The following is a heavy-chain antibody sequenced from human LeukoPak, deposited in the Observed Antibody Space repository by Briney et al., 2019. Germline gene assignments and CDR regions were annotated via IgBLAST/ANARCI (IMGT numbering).Heavy chain of an antibody. CDR1: GGSFSEYY. J-gene: IGHJ5*02. CDR3: APRRDIEHSYGYGKSFDP. Sequence: SETLSLTCAVYGGSFSEYYWSWIRQPPGKGLEWIGEINRSGSTNYNASLKSRVTISVDTSKNQFSLRLSSVTGADTAVYYCAPRRDIEHSYGYGKSFDPWGQGTRVTVSS. CDR2: INRSGST. V-gene: IGHV4-34*01. D-gene: IGHD5-18*01.